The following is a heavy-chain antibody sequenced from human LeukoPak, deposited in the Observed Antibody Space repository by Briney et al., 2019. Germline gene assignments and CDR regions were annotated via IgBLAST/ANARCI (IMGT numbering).Heavy chain of an antibody. V-gene: IGHV3-23*01. Sequence: GGSLRLSCAVSGFSFSSYAMNWVRQAPGKGLEWVSSISGSGTTYYADSVKGRFTISRDSARNTLYLQMNSLRAEDTAVYYCAKDSGHSSSWYYWGQGTLVTVSS. D-gene: IGHD6-13*01. CDR1: GFSFSSYA. CDR2: ISGSGTT. J-gene: IGHJ4*02. CDR3: AKDSGHSSSWYY.